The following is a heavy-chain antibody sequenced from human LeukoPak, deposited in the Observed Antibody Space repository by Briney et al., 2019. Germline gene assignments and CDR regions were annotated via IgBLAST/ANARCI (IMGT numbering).Heavy chain of an antibody. CDR3: ARDPADYYDSSGPTGYFDY. V-gene: IGHV4-39*07. Sequence: SETLSLTCTVSGGSISSSSYYWGWIRQPPGKGLEWIGSIYYSGSTYYNPSLKSRVTISVDTSKNQFSLKLSSVTAADTAVYYCARDPADYYDSSGPTGYFDYWGQGTLVTVSS. CDR1: GGSISSSSYY. D-gene: IGHD3-22*01. J-gene: IGHJ4*02. CDR2: IYYSGST.